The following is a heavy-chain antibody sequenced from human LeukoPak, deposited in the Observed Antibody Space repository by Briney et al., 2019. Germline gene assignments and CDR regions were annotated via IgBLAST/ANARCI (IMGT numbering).Heavy chain of an antibody. J-gene: IGHJ5*02. CDR1: TDTFSNYA. CDR3: ARSNWNYRWFDT. V-gene: IGHV1-69*05. Sequence: SVKVSCKSSTDTFSNYALNWLRLAPGQGLEWLGGITPFFRSTKYPQKFQVRVTITTDESTSTVYMELTSLTFDDTAMYYCARSNWNYRWFDTWGQGTLLTVSS. D-gene: IGHD1-7*01. CDR2: ITPFFRST.